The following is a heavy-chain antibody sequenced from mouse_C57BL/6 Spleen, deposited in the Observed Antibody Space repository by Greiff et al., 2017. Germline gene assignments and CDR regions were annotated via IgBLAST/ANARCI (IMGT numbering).Heavy chain of an antibody. J-gene: IGHJ3*01. Sequence: QVQLQQPGAELVKPGASVTLSCKASGYTFTSYWMHWVKQRPGQGLEWIGMIHPNSGSTNYNEKFKSKATLTVDKSSSTAYMQLSSLTSEDSAVYYCARGEIWDYDAAYWGQGTLVTVSA. CDR2: IHPNSGST. CDR3: ARGEIWDYDAAY. CDR1: GYTFTSYW. V-gene: IGHV1-64*01. D-gene: IGHD2-4*01.